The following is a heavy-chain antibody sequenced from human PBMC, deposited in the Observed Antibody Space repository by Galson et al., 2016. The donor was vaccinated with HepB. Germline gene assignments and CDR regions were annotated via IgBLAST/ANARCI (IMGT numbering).Heavy chain of an antibody. CDR3: GRDHSVVLTTAYNWFDP. Sequence: FLRLSCAASGFAFSSHWMHWVRQDLGKGLVWVSRINSDGTISNYADSVKGRFTISRDNAKNTLYLQMNSLRVEDTAVYYCGRDHSVVLTTAYNWFDPWGQGTLVTVSS. J-gene: IGHJ5*02. CDR1: GFAFSSHW. V-gene: IGHV3-74*01. CDR2: INSDGTIS. D-gene: IGHD4-23*01.